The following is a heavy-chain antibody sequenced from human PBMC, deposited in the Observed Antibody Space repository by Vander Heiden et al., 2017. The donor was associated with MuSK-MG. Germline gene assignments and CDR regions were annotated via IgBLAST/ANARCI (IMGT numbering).Heavy chain of an antibody. J-gene: IGHJ4*02. CDR1: GFTFSSYA. Sequence: QVQLVESGGGVVQPGRSLRLSCAASGFTFSSYAMHWVRQAPGKGLEWVAVISYDGSNKYYADSVKGRVTISRDNSKNTLYLQMNSLRAEDTAVYYCARDRGGITRIVVVIPDFDYWGQGNLVTVSS. V-gene: IGHV3-30*04. D-gene: IGHD3-22*01. CDR2: ISYDGSNK. CDR3: ARDRGGITRIVVVIPDFDY.